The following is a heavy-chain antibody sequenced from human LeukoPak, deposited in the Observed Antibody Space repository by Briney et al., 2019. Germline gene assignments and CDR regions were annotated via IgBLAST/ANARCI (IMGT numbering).Heavy chain of an antibody. J-gene: IGHJ5*02. V-gene: IGHV3-23*01. CDR1: GFTFSSYA. CDR3: AKAAYGSGSFRMNWFDP. Sequence: PGGSLRLSCAASGFTFSSYAMSWVRQAPGKGLEWVSDINGRGVTTYYADSVKARFTIARDNSRNTLYLQMDSLRVEDTAVYYCAKAAYGSGSFRMNWFDPWGQGTLVTVSS. D-gene: IGHD3-10*01. CDR2: INGRGVTT.